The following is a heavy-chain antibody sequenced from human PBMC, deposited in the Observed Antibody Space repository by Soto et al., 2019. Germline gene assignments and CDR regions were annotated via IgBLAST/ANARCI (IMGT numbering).Heavy chain of an antibody. Sequence: AGSLRLSCSASRFTFSSYAMHWVRQAPGKGLEYVSSISSSSNYIYYADSVKGRFTISRDNAKKYLYLQMNSLRPDDTALYYCAASRGFDSSGYSGYYYGMDVWGQGTTVTVSS. D-gene: IGHD3-22*01. V-gene: IGHV3-21*04. CDR1: RFTFSSYA. CDR2: ISSSSNYI. J-gene: IGHJ6*02. CDR3: AASRGFDSSGYSGYYYGMDV.